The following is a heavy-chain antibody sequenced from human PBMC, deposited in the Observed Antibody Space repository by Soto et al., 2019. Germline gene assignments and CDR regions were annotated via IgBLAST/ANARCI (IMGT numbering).Heavy chain of an antibody. CDR3: AKGAVTTALYYFDY. D-gene: IGHD4-17*01. V-gene: IGHV3-30*18. CDR2: ISSDGSEK. Sequence: QVQLVESGGGVVQPGRSLRLSCAASGFTFSTYGVHWVRQAPGKGLEWVAVISSDGSEKYYAGSVKGRVSISRDNSKSTLYLQMDSLRAEDTAVYYCAKGAVTTALYYFDYWGQGTLGTVSS. CDR1: GFTFSTYG. J-gene: IGHJ4*02.